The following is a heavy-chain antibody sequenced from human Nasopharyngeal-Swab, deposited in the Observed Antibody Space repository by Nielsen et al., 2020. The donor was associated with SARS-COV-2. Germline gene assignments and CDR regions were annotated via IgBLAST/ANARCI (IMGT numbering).Heavy chain of an antibody. Sequence: WSRQSPGKGLEWIGSIHYSGSTYNKPSLKSRVTISVDTSKNQFSLKLSSVTAADTAVYYCARQGHGIVEPKARFDCWGQGTLVTVSS. J-gene: IGHJ4*02. CDR3: ARQGHGIVEPKARFDC. CDR2: IHYSGST. D-gene: IGHD1-26*01. V-gene: IGHV4-39*01.